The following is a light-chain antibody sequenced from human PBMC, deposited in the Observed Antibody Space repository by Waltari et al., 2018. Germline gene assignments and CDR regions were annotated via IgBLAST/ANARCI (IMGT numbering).Light chain of an antibody. J-gene: IGLJ3*02. Sequence: QLVLTQSPSASASLGASVKLTCTLSSGHSSNVIAWHQQQPEKGPRYLMKVNSDGSHSKGDEIPDRFSGPSSGAGRYLTISSLQSEDEADYYCQTGGHGTWVFGGGTKLTVL. CDR3: QTGGHGTWV. CDR2: VNSDGSH. V-gene: IGLV4-69*01. CDR1: SGHSSNV.